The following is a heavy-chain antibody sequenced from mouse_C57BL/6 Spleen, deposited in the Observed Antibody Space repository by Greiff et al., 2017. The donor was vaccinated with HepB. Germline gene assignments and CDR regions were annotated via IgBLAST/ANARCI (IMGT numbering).Heavy chain of an antibody. Sequence: EVKLMESGGGLVKPGGSLKLSCAASGFTFSDYGMHWVRQAPEKGLEWVAYISSGSSTIYYADTVKGRFTISRDNAKNTLFLQMTSLRSEDTAMYYCANYYSNHWFAYWGQGTLVTVSA. CDR1: GFTFSDYG. CDR3: ANYYSNHWFAY. J-gene: IGHJ3*01. CDR2: ISSGSSTI. D-gene: IGHD2-5*01. V-gene: IGHV5-17*01.